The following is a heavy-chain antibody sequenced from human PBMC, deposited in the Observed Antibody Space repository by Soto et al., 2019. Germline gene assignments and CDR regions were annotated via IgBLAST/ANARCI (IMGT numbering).Heavy chain of an antibody. Sequence: VQLLESGGSTVQPGGSLTLSCAASGFPFSSYAMSWVRQTPEKGLELVAGISGGGNDRYYADFVQGRCTFSRDNSRNILYLQMNSLRAEDTAMYYCARSLFMVAPDNEPFDYWGQGTLVTVSS. CDR1: GFPFSSYA. CDR2: ISGGGNDR. D-gene: IGHD5-12*01. CDR3: ARSLFMVAPDNEPFDY. V-gene: IGHV3-23*01. J-gene: IGHJ4*02.